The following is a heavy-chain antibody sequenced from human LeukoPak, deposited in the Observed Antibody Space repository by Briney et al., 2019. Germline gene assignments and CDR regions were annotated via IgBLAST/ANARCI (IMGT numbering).Heavy chain of an antibody. CDR3: ARDSDSSGYYYELGY. CDR2: IWYDGSNK. V-gene: IGHV3-33*01. D-gene: IGHD3-22*01. J-gene: IGHJ4*02. CDR1: GFTFSSYG. Sequence: PRGSLRLSCAASGFTFSSYGMHWVRQAPGKGLEWVAVIWYDGSNKYYADSVKGRFTISRDNSKNTLYLQMNSLRAEDTAVYYCARDSDSSGYYYELGYWGQGTLVTVSS.